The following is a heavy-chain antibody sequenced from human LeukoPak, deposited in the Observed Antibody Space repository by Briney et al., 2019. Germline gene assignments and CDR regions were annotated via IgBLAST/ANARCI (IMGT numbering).Heavy chain of an antibody. CDR3: AKVGIQLWYGYYFDY. D-gene: IGHD5-18*01. CDR1: GFSFSYFA. J-gene: IGHJ4*02. CDR2: ISGSGGST. Sequence: GGSLRLSCAASGFSFSYFAMSWVRQAPGKGLEWVSAISGSGGSTYYADSVKGRFTISRDNSKNTLYLQMNSLRAEDTAVYYCAKVGIQLWYGYYFDYWGQGTLVTVSS. V-gene: IGHV3-23*01.